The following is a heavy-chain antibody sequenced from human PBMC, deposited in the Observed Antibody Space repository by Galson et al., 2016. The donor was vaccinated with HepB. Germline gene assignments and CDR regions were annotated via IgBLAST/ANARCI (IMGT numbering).Heavy chain of an antibody. CDR3: ARGFFLTSPGRPYYGSGGYWAGSQKYGMDV. D-gene: IGHD3-10*01. CDR1: GESLNDYS. Sequence: ETLSLTCAVYGESLNDYSWDWIRQPPGKGLEWIGEISHSGNTNYNPSLKSRVTVSVDTSKNQFSLNVKSLTAADTAVYYCARGFFLTSPGRPYYGSGGYWAGSQKYGMDVWGQGTTVTVSS. V-gene: IGHV4-34*01. CDR2: ISHSGNT. J-gene: IGHJ6*02.